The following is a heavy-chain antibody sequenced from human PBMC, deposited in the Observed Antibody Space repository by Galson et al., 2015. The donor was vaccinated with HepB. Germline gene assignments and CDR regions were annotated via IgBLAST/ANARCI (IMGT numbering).Heavy chain of an antibody. V-gene: IGHV3-48*03. CDR2: MSISSKNS. CDR3: VKNGDMVATMSAY. J-gene: IGHJ4*02. Sequence: SLRLSCAASGSSCSGFAINGVRQAPGAGLERVSYMSISSKNSSVAGGVKGRSTISRDKAKSLVFLQMNSLRAEDTALYYCVKNGDMVATMSAYWRQEALVTVSS. D-gene: IGHD5-12*01. CDR1: GSSCSGFA.